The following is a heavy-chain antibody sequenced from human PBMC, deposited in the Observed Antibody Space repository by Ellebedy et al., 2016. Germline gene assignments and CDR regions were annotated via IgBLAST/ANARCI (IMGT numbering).Heavy chain of an antibody. CDR2: IYPGDSDT. V-gene: IGHV5-51*01. CDR3: ARAPDQIFGELLSTEFDY. D-gene: IGHD3-10*01. J-gene: IGHJ4*02. CDR1: GYSFTSYW. Sequence: GESLKISCKGSGYSFTSYWIGWVRQMPGKGLEWMGIIYPGDSDTRYSPSFQGQVTISADKSISTAYLQWSSLKASDTAMYYCARAPDQIFGELLSTEFDYWGQGTLVTVSS.